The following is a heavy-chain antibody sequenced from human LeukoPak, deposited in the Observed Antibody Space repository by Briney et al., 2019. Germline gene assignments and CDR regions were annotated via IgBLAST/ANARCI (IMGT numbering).Heavy chain of an antibody. CDR1: EFTFSNYW. J-gene: IGHJ6*02. D-gene: IGHD3-10*01. CDR2: IKQDGSEK. Sequence: PGGSLRLSCAASEFTFSNYWMSWVRQAPGKGLDWVANIKQDGSEKQYVESVKGRFTISRDNAKNSPYLQMNSLRAEDTAVYYCARRGLRSQSGKPYYGSDVWGQGTTVTVSS. CDR3: ARRGLRSQSGKPYYGSDV. V-gene: IGHV3-7*01.